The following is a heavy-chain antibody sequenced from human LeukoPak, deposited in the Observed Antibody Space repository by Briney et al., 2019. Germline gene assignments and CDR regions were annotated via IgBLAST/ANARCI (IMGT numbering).Heavy chain of an antibody. D-gene: IGHD3-10*01. J-gene: IGHJ4*02. Sequence: PGGSLRLSCAASGFTLSSNWMNWVRQAQGKGLEWVAIIKQDGSEKYYVDSVKGRFTISRDNAKNSLYLQMNSLRAEDTAVYYCARDKSPRAYYGSGNGDYWGQGTLVTVSS. CDR3: ARDKSPRAYYGSGNGDY. CDR1: GFTLSSNW. CDR2: IKQDGSEK. V-gene: IGHV3-7*01.